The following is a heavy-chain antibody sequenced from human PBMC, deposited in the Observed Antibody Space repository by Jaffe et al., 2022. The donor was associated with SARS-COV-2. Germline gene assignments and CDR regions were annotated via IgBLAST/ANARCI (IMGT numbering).Heavy chain of an antibody. CDR3: AREGFGDGYKRFDY. Sequence: QVQLVESGGGVVQPGRSLRLSCAASAFIFSSYVMHWVRQAPGKGLEWVAVISYDGSNKYYADSVKGRFTISRDNSKNTLYLQMNSLRAEDTAVYYCAREGFGDGYKRFDYWGQGTLVTVSS. D-gene: IGHD3-3*01. V-gene: IGHV3-30*04. CDR2: ISYDGSNK. J-gene: IGHJ4*02. CDR1: AFIFSSYV.